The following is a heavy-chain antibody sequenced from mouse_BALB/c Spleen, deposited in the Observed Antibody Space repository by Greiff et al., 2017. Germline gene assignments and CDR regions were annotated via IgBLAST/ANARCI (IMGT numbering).Heavy chain of an antibody. Sequence: VQLQQSGAELVKPGASVKLSCTASGFNIKDTYMHWVKQRPEQGLEWIGRIDPANGNTKYDPKFQGKATITADTSSNTAYLQLSSLTSEDTAVYYCARSYDGYPSWFAYWGQGTLVTVSA. J-gene: IGHJ3*01. V-gene: IGHV14-3*02. CDR1: GFNIKDTY. D-gene: IGHD2-3*01. CDR2: IDPANGNT. CDR3: ARSYDGYPSWFAY.